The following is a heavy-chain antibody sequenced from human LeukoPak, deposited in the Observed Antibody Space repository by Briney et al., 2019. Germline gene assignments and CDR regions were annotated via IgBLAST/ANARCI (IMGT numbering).Heavy chain of an antibody. V-gene: IGHV4-4*07. CDR1: AGSISSYY. CDR2: IYTSGST. D-gene: IGHD3-3*01. Sequence: SETLSLTCTVSAGSISSYYWSRIRPPAGKGLEWIGRIYTSGSTNYNPSLNSRVTMSVDTSKNQFSLKLSSVTAADTAVDYCASYDFWSGTPGVWGQGTLVTVSS. J-gene: IGHJ4*02. CDR3: ASYDFWSGTPGV.